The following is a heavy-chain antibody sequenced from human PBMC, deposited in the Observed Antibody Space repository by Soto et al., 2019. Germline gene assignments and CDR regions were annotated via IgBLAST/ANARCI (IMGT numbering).Heavy chain of an antibody. D-gene: IGHD2-15*01. CDR1: GDSSVSSSSYY. CDR2: IYYTGNT. J-gene: IGHJ6*02. V-gene: IGHV4-39*01. CDR3: ASEVSSTDGMDV. Sequence: SETLSLTCTVSGDSSVSSSSYYWRWVRQTPGKGLEWIGSIYYTGNTFYSTSCRSRLNISVDTSKSQFSLKLRSGTAADTATYYCASEVSSTDGMDVWGQGTTVTVSS.